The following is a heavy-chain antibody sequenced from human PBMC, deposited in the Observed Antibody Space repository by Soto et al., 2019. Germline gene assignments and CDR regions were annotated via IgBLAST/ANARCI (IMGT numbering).Heavy chain of an antibody. CDR2: IIPVFGTP. CDR1: GGSLSNYG. CDR3: ARGDATKIVVTTYYAMDV. V-gene: IGHV1-69*12. J-gene: IGHJ6*02. D-gene: IGHD3-22*01. Sequence: QVQLVQSGAEVKKPGSSVKVSCKASGGSLSNYGISWVRQAPGRGLEWMGAIIPVFGTPNYAQKFQDRVTITADESTTTVYMEVRSMTSADTAVYYCARGDATKIVVTTYYAMDVWGQGTTVTVSS.